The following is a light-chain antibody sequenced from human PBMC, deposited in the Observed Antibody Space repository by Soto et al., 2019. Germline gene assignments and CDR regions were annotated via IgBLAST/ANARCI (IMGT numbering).Light chain of an antibody. CDR2: DVS. Sequence: QSVLTQPASVSGSPGQSITISCTGTSSDVGGYNYVSWYQQHPGKAPKLMIYDVSNRPSGVSTRFSGSKSGNTASLTISGLQAEDEADYYCSSHTSSSIVVFGGGTQLTVL. CDR1: SSDVGGYNY. CDR3: SSHTSSSIVV. J-gene: IGLJ2*01. V-gene: IGLV2-14*01.